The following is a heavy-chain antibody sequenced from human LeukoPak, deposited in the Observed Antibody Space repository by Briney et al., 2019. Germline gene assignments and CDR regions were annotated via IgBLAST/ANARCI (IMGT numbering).Heavy chain of an antibody. Sequence: ASETLSLTCAVSGGSISSSNWWSWVRQPPGKGLAWIGEIYHSGSTNYNPSLKSRVTISVDKSKSQFSLKLSSVTAADTAVYYCARDSDYYDSSGYYYPFDYWGQGTLVTVSS. CDR1: GGSISSSNW. CDR3: ARDSDYYDSSGYYYPFDY. V-gene: IGHV4-4*02. J-gene: IGHJ4*02. CDR2: IYHSGST. D-gene: IGHD3-22*01.